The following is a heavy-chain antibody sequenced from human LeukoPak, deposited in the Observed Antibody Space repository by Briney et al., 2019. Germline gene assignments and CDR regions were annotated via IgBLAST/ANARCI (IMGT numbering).Heavy chain of an antibody. CDR2: ISASGDST. V-gene: IGHV3-23*01. J-gene: IGHJ4*02. CDR1: GFTFSSYA. CDR3: AKDFYDGSAYRVGLNY. Sequence: PGGSLRLSCAASGFTFSSYAMNWVRQAPGKGLEWASGISASGDSTYYADSVKGRFTISRDNSKNRVYLQMNSLRAEDTAVYYCAKDFYDGSAYRVGLNYWGQGTLVTVSS. D-gene: IGHD3-22*01.